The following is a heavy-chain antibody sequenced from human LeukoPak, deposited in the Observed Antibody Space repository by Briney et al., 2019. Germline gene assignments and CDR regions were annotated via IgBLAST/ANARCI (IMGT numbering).Heavy chain of an antibody. CDR1: GFTFSSYS. CDR3: ARDLEMATIGYYYGMDV. Sequence: GGSLRLSCAASGFTFSSYSMNWVRQAPGKGLEWISYISSSSSTIYYADSVKGRFTISRDNAKSSLYLQMNSLRAEDTAVYYCARDLEMATIGYYYGMDVWGQGTTVTVSS. CDR2: ISSSSSTI. J-gene: IGHJ6*02. V-gene: IGHV3-48*04. D-gene: IGHD5-24*01.